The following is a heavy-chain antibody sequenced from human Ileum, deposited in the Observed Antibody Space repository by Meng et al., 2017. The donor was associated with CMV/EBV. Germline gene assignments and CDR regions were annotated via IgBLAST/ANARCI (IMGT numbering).Heavy chain of an antibody. J-gene: IGHJ1*01. CDR3: ASLWEGGF. Sequence: ESLKISCSAAGFNFGDYWMSLVRQSPEKGLEWVADIKQDGSKKYYAASVKGRFTISRDNDERSLYLQMNSLRVDDTSVYYCASLWEGGFWGQGTLVTVSS. CDR2: IKQDGSKK. CDR1: GFNFGDYW. D-gene: IGHD1-26*01. V-gene: IGHV3-7*01.